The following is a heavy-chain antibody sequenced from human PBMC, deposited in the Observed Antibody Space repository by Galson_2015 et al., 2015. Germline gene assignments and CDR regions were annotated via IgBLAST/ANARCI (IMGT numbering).Heavy chain of an antibody. D-gene: IGHD2-21*01. CDR2: IIPIFGTA. Sequence: SVKVSCKASGGTFSSYAISWVRQAPGQGLEWMGGIIPIFGTANYAQKFQGRVTITADESTSTAYMELSSLRSEDTAVYYCSRGVITTQHYYYYMDVWGKGTTVTVSS. J-gene: IGHJ6*03. CDR3: SRGVITTQHYYYYMDV. V-gene: IGHV1-69*13. CDR1: GGTFSSYA.